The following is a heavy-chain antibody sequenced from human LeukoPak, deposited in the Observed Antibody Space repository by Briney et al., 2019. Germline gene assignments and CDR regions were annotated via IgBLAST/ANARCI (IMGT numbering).Heavy chain of an antibody. J-gene: IGHJ4*02. CDR3: ARICSSTDCLIPD. Sequence: QAGGSLRLSCAASGFTFSRHWMHWVCQAPGKGLVWISRINSDASDTNYADFVKGRFTISRDNAKNTVYLQINSLRDEDTAVYYCARICSSTDCLIPDWGQGTLVTVSS. CDR1: GFTFSRHW. D-gene: IGHD2-2*01. V-gene: IGHV3-74*01. CDR2: INSDASDT.